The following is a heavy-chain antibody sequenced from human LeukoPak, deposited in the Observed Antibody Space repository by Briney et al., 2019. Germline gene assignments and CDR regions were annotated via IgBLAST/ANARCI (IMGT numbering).Heavy chain of an antibody. Sequence: ASVKVSCKASGGTFSSYTISWVRQAPGQGLEWMGRIIPILGIANYAQKFQGRVTITADKSTSTAYMELSSLRSEDTAVYYCAWGRSDSSGYYPYFDYWGQGTLVTVSS. V-gene: IGHV1-69*02. D-gene: IGHD3-22*01. J-gene: IGHJ4*02. CDR3: AWGRSDSSGYYPYFDY. CDR2: IIPILGIA. CDR1: GGTFSSYT.